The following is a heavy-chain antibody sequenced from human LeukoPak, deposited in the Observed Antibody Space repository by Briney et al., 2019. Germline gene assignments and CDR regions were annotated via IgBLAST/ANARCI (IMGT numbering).Heavy chain of an antibody. CDR2: INPSGST. D-gene: IGHD3-10*01. J-gene: IGHJ4*02. Sequence: SETLSLTCAVYGGSFSGYYWSWIRQSPGKGLEWIGEINPSGSTNHNPSLKSRVTISVDTSKNQFSLKVSSVTAADTAVYYCGRGYGSGFAYWGQGTLVTVSS. CDR1: GGSFSGYY. V-gene: IGHV4-34*01. CDR3: GRGYGSGFAY.